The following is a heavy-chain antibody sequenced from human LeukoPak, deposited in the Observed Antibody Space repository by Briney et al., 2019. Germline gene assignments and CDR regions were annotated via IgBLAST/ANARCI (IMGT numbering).Heavy chain of an antibody. CDR3: ARDSSGWYDDDFDI. CDR2: IYYSGST. D-gene: IGHD6-19*01. J-gene: IGHJ3*02. V-gene: IGHV4-59*01. Sequence: SETLSLTRTVSGGSISSYYWSWIRQPPGKGLEWIGYIYYSGSTNYNPSLKSRVTISVDTSKNQFSLKLSSVTAADTAVYYCARDSSGWYDDDFDIWGQGTMVTVSS. CDR1: GGSISSYY.